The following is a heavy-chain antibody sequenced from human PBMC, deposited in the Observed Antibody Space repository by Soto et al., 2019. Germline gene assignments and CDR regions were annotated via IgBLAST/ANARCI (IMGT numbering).Heavy chain of an antibody. CDR1: GGSVSSGSYY. CDR3: ARDRGSGWFFDY. V-gene: IGHV4-61*01. Sequence: SETLSLTCTVSGGSVSSGSYYWSWIRQPPGKGLEWIGYIYYSGSTNYNPSLKSRVTISVDTSKNQFSLKLSSVTAADTAVYYCARDRGSGWFFDYWGQGTLVTVSS. CDR2: IYYSGST. J-gene: IGHJ4*02. D-gene: IGHD6-19*01.